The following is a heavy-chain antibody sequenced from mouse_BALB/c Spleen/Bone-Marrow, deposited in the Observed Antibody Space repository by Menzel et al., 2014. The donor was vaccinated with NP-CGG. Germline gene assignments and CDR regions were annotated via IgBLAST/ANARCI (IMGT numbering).Heavy chain of an antibody. Sequence: EVQRVESGGGLVKPGGSLKLSCAASGFTFSSYAMSWVRQTPEKRLEWVATISSGGSYTYYPDSVKGRFTISRDNAENTLYLQMSSLRSEDTAMYYCARHITTVVADYWGQGTTLTVSS. J-gene: IGHJ2*01. CDR3: ARHITTVVADY. D-gene: IGHD1-1*01. CDR2: ISSGGSYT. V-gene: IGHV5-9-3*01. CDR1: GFTFSSYA.